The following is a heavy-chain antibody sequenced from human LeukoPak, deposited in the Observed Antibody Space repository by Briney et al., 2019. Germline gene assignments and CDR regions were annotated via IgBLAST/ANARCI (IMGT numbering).Heavy chain of an antibody. CDR2: IFGGGNT. J-gene: IGHJ4*02. V-gene: IGHV3-66*01. CDR3: TSRPYSSTWYYFDY. CDR1: GFTVSSNY. Sequence: GGSLRLSCAASGFTVSSNYMSWVRQAPGKGLEWVSVIFGGGNTYYADSVKGRFTISRDNSENTLYLQMNSLRAEDTAVYYCTSRPYSSTWYYFDYWGQGTLVTVSS. D-gene: IGHD6-13*01.